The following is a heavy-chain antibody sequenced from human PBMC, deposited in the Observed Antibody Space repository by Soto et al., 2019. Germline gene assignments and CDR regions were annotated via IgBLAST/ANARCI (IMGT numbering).Heavy chain of an antibody. CDR2: ISYDGKEK. J-gene: IGHJ4*02. CDR1: GFTFDDYA. V-gene: IGHV3-30*04. CDR3: ARGRGLAARPQHLDH. Sequence: GGSQRLSCAASGFTFDDYAMHWVRQAPGKGLEWVAVISYDGKEKYYADSAEGRFTISRESSGVTLYLQMSSLRVEDTAVYYCARGRGLAARPQHLDHWGQGTLVTVSS. D-gene: IGHD6-6*01.